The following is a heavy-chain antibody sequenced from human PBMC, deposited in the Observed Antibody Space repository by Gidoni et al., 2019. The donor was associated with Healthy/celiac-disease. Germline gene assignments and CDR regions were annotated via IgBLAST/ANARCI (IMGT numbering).Heavy chain of an antibody. J-gene: IGHJ3*02. V-gene: IGHV3-7*04. CDR1: GCTVSIYW. D-gene: IGHD5-12*01. CDR2: IKKDGSEK. Sequence: ELQLVESGGGLVQPGGSLRLSCATAGCTVSIYWMSWVRQAPGKGLEWVANIKKDGSEKYYVDSVKGRFTISRDNAKNSLYMQRNSRRAEDTAVYYCARGSGYEGGAFDIWGQGTMVTVSS. CDR3: ARGSGYEGGAFDI.